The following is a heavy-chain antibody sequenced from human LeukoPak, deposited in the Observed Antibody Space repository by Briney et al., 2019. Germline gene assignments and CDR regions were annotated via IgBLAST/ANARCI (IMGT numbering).Heavy chain of an antibody. J-gene: IGHJ4*02. CDR1: GLTVSTNF. CDR3: AKGMNAYYYDSSGY. Sequence: GGSLRLSCAASGLTVSTNFMNWIRQAPGKGLEWVSAISGSGGSTNYADSVKGRFTISRDNSKNTLYLQMNSLRAEDTAIYYCAKGMNAYYYDSSGYWGQGTLVTVSS. V-gene: IGHV3-23*01. CDR2: ISGSGGST. D-gene: IGHD3-22*01.